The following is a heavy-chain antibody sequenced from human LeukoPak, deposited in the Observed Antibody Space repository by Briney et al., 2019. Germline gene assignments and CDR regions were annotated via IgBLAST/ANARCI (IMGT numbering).Heavy chain of an antibody. J-gene: IGHJ6*02. V-gene: IGHV4-59*01. CDR1: GGSISSYY. D-gene: IGHD3-10*01. CDR2: IYYSGST. Sequence: SETLSLTCTVSGGSISSYYWSWIQQPPGKGLEWIGYIYYSGSTNCNPSLKSRVTISVDTSKNQSSLNLSSLTAAGTAVYYCARVGGQNYYYYGMDVWGQGTTVTVSS. CDR3: ARVGGQNYYYYGMDV.